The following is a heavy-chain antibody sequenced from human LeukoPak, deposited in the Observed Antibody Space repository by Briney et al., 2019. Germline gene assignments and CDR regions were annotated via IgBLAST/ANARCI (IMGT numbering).Heavy chain of an antibody. J-gene: IGHJ4*02. CDR3: ARVGYSSSSFDY. Sequence: GGSLRLSCAASGFTFSRYNMNWVRQAPGKGLEWVSCISTSSNIYNADSVKGRFTISRDNAKNSLYLQMNSLRAEDTAVYYCARVGYSSSSFDYWGQGTLVTVSS. V-gene: IGHV3-21*01. CDR1: GFTFSRYN. D-gene: IGHD6-6*01. CDR2: ISTSSNI.